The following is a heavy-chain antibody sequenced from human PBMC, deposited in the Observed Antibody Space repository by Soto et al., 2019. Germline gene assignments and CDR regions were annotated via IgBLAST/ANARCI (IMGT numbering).Heavy chain of an antibody. V-gene: IGHV4-34*01. Sequence: SATLSLTCAIDGGSFSGYYWSWIRQPPGKGLEWIGEINHIGGSNYNPSLMSRVTISVDTSKNQSSLKLSSVTAADTAGNYYDSRGYWPLGYWGKGTLVTVSS. CDR2: INHIGGS. J-gene: IGHJ4*02. CDR1: GGSFSGYY. D-gene: IGHD3-22*01. CDR3: DSRGYWPLGY.